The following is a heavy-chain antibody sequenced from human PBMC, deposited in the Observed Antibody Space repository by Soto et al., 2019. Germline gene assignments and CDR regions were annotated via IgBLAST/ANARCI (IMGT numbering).Heavy chain of an antibody. D-gene: IGHD6-25*01. CDR1: GDTFTTYA. CDR2: INAANGNT. Sequence: QVQLVQSGAEVKRPGASVKVSCKASGDTFTTYAMHWVRQAPGQRLDWMGWINAANGNTKYSQKFQDRVTITSDTSATTTYMELNSLGSEDTSVYYCARDKGSGPPRAAAFDIWGQGAMITVSS. V-gene: IGHV1-3*01. CDR3: ARDKGSGPPRAAAFDI. J-gene: IGHJ3*02.